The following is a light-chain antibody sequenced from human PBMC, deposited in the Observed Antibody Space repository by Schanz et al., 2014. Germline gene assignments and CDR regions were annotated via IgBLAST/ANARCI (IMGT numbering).Light chain of an antibody. CDR3: QQYDNSLPWT. J-gene: IGKJ1*01. V-gene: IGKV3-20*01. CDR1: QTVISGY. Sequence: ENVLTQSPGTLSLSPGERATLSCRASQTVISGYLAWYQQKPGQTPRLLIYAASTRAPGIPDRFSGSGSGTDFTRTISRLEPEDFAVYYCQQYDNSLPWTFAQGTKVEIK. CDR2: AAS.